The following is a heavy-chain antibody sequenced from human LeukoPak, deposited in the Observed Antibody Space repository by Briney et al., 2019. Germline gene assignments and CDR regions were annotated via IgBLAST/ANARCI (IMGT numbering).Heavy chain of an antibody. D-gene: IGHD1-1*01. Sequence: ASVKVSCKASGYTFTSYGISWVRQAPGQGLEWMGWISAYNGNTNYAQKFQGRVTMTRDMSTSTVYMELRSLRSADTAVYYCARGNDGWPHYYYYFMDVWGKGTTVTVSS. CDR1: GYTFTSYG. CDR3: ARGNDGWPHYYYYFMDV. J-gene: IGHJ6*03. CDR2: ISAYNGNT. V-gene: IGHV1-18*01.